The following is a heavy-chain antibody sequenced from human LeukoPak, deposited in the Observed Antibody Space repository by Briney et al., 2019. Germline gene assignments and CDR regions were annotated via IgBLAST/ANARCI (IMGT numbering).Heavy chain of an antibody. V-gene: IGHV1-2*02. J-gene: IGHJ4*02. D-gene: IGHD6-13*01. CDR1: GYTFTGYY. Sequence: ASVKVSCKASGYTFTGYYMHWVRQAPGQGLEWMGWINPNSGGTNYAQKFQGRVTMTRDTSISTAYMELSRLRSDDTAVYYCARDGSPRIAAAGYDYWGQGTLVTVPS. CDR2: INPNSGGT. CDR3: ARDGSPRIAAAGYDY.